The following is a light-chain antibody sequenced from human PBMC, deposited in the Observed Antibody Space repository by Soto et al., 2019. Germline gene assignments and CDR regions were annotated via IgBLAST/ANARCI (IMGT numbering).Light chain of an antibody. CDR1: QSVSST. V-gene: IGKV3-15*01. CDR3: QQYNDWLT. Sequence: EIVMTQSPDTLSVSPGERATLFCRASQSVSSTVAWYQQRPGQAPRLLIYGASTRATGIPARFSGSGSGTEFTLTISSLKSEDFAVYYCQQYNDWLTVGGGTKVEIK. CDR2: GAS. J-gene: IGKJ4*01.